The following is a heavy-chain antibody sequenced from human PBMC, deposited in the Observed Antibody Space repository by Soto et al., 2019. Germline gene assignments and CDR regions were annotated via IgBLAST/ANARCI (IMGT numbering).Heavy chain of an antibody. V-gene: IGHV4-59*01. D-gene: IGHD3-3*01. CDR1: GGSISSYY. CDR2: IYYSGST. J-gene: IGHJ3*02. CDR3: ARTYYDFWSGYSAFDI. Sequence: SETLSLTCTVSGGSISSYYWSWIRQPPGKGLEWIGYIYYSGSTNYNPSLKSRVTISVDPSKNQFSLKLSSVTAADTAVYYCARTYYDFWSGYSAFDIWRQGTMVTVSS.